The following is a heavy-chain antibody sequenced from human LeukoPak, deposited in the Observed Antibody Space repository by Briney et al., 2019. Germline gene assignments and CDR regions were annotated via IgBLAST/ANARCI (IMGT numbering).Heavy chain of an antibody. CDR2: INHSGST. J-gene: IGHJ4*02. CDR1: GGSFSGYY. D-gene: IGHD6-13*01. CDR3: AREIIPAAGSFDY. Sequence: SETLSLTCVVYGGSFSGYYWSWIRQPPGKGLEWIGEINHSGSTNYNPSLKSRVIISIDRSKNQFSLKLSSVTAADTAVYYCAREIIPAAGSFDYWGQGTLVTVSS. V-gene: IGHV4-34*01.